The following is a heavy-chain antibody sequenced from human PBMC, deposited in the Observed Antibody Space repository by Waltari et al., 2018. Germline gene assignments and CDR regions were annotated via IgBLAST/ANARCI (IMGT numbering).Heavy chain of an antibody. CDR1: GFTFSSYA. D-gene: IGHD3-3*01. V-gene: IGHV3-23*01. CDR2: ISGSGEST. Sequence: EVQLLESGGGLVQPGGSLRLSCAASGFTFSSYAMSWVRQAPGKGLEWVSAISGSGESTYYADSVKGRFTISRDKSKNTLDLQMNSLRAEDTAIYYCAKISFGTDYWGQGTLVTVSS. J-gene: IGHJ4*02. CDR3: AKISFGTDY.